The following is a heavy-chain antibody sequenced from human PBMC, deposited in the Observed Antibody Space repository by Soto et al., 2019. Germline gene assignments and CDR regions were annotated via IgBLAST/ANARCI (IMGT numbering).Heavy chain of an antibody. CDR3: ARLYCSGGSCYAYYYYYMDV. CDR2: ISAYNGNT. J-gene: IGHJ6*03. Sequence: ASVKVSCKASGYTFTSYGISWVRQAPGQGLEWMGWISAYNGNTNYAQKLQGRVTMTTDKSTSTAYMELRSLRSDDTAVYYCARLYCSGGSCYAYYYYYMDVWGKGTTVTVSS. V-gene: IGHV1-18*01. CDR1: GYTFTSYG. D-gene: IGHD2-15*01.